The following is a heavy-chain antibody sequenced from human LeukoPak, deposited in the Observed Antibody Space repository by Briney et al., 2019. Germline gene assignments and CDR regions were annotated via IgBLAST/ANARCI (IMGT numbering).Heavy chain of an antibody. CDR3: VRNFDSYNAFDI. V-gene: IGHV4-4*02. J-gene: IGHJ3*02. D-gene: IGHD3-22*01. CDR2: ISLAGQT. CDR1: GGSISGTNW. Sequence: SETLSLTCGVSGGSISGTNWWSWVRQPPGQGLEWIGEISLAGQTNYNPSLKSRLTISGDTSENQFSLKLSSVTAADTAVYYCVRNFDSYNAFDIWGQGTMVTVSS.